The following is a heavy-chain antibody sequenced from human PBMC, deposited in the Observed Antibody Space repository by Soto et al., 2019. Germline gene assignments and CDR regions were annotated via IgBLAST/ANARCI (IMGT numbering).Heavy chain of an antibody. J-gene: IGHJ6*02. D-gene: IGHD1-26*01. Sequence: QVQLVESGGGVVQPGRSLRLSCAASGFTFSSYGMHWVRQAPGKGLEWVAVIWYDGSNKYYADSVKGRFTISRDNSKNTRYLQMNSLRAEDTAVYYCARGGPGSGSYWANTLGMDVWGQGTTVTVSS. CDR1: GFTFSSYG. CDR2: IWYDGSNK. CDR3: ARGGPGSGSYWANTLGMDV. V-gene: IGHV3-33*01.